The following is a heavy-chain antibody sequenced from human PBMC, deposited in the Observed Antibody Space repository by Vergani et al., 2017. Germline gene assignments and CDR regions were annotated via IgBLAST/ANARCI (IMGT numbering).Heavy chain of an antibody. CDR3: ARGGGYSSSWYRYYYMDV. D-gene: IGHD6-13*01. V-gene: IGHV4-4*07. J-gene: IGHJ6*03. CDR2: IYNSGST. Sequence: QVQLQESGPGLVKPSETLSLTCTVSGGSISNYYWSWIRQPAGKGLEWIGRIYNSGSTNYNPSLKSRVTISVDTSKNQFSLKLSSVTAADTAVYYCARGGGYSSSWYRYYYMDVWGKGTTVTVSS. CDR1: GGSISNYY.